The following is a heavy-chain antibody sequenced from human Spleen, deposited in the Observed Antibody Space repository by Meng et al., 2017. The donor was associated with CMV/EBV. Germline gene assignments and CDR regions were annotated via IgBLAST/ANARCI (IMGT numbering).Heavy chain of an antibody. CDR3: ARDQDGGYAIDY. V-gene: IGHV3-30*02. CDR2: IRYDGGNK. J-gene: IGHJ4*02. CDR1: GFSFSSYG. Sequence: GESLKISCAASGFSFSSYGMQWVRQAPGKGLEWVAFIRYDGGNKYYVDSVKGRFTISRDNAKNSLYLQMNSLRAEDTAVYYCARDQDGGYAIDYWGQGTLVTVSS. D-gene: IGHD5-12*01.